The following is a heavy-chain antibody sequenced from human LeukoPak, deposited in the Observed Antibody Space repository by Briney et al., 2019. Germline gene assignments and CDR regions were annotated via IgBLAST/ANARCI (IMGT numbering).Heavy chain of an antibody. J-gene: IGHJ4*02. CDR3: ASVSDSSGWAFDY. Sequence: GGSLRLSCAASGFTVSGKYMSWVRQAPGKGLEWVSVIYSGGSTYYADSVKGRFTISRDNSKNTVYLQMSSLRAEDTAVYYCASVSDSSGWAFDYWGQGALVTVSS. CDR1: GFTVSGKY. CDR2: IYSGGST. D-gene: IGHD3-22*01. V-gene: IGHV3-66*01.